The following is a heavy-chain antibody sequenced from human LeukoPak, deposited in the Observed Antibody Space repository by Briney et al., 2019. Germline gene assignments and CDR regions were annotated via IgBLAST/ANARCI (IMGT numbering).Heavy chain of an antibody. D-gene: IGHD5-24*01. CDR2: ISGSGGST. V-gene: IGHV3-23*01. CDR1: GFTFSSYA. Sequence: GGPLRLSCAASGFTFSSYAMSWVRQAPGKGLEWVSAISGSGGSTYYADSVKGRFTISRDNSKNTLYLQMNSLRAEDTAVYYCAKGEMATINYFDYWGQGTLVTVSS. J-gene: IGHJ4*02. CDR3: AKGEMATINYFDY.